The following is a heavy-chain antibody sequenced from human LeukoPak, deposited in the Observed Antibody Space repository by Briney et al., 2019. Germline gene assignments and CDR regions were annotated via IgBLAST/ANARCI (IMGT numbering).Heavy chain of an antibody. CDR3: AEDYGDYHDFGMDV. CDR2: ISSSSSCI. J-gene: IGHJ6*02. CDR1: GFTFSSYS. Sequence: PGGSLRLSCAASGFTFSSYSMNWVRQAPGKGLEWVSSISSSSSCIYYADSVKGRFTISRDNAKNSLYLQMNSLRAEDTAVYYCAEDYGDYHDFGMDVWGQGTTVTVSS. V-gene: IGHV3-21*01. D-gene: IGHD4-17*01.